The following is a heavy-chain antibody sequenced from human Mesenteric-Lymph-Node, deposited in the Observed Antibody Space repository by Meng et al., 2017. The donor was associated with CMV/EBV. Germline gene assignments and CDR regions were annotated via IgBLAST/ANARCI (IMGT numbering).Heavy chain of an antibody. CDR1: GFTFSSYA. CDR2: IYSGGSST. V-gene: IGHV3-23*03. D-gene: IGHD1-1*01. CDR3: AEDRVLDY. J-gene: IGHJ4*02. Sequence: GGSLRLSCAASGFTFSSYAMSWVRQAPGKGLEWVSVIYSGGSSTYYADSVKGRFTISRDNSKNTLYLQMNSLRAEDTAVYYCAEDRVLDYWGQGTLVTVSS.